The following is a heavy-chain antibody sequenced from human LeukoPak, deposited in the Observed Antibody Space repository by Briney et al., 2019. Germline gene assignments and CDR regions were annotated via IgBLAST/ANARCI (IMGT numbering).Heavy chain of an antibody. V-gene: IGHV3-23*01. CDR3: AKDTHCSGGSCYSG. CDR2: ISGSGGST. Sequence: GGSLRLSCAASGFTFGSYAMSWVRQAPGKGLEWVSAISGSGGSTYYADSVKGRFTISRDNSKNTLYLQMNSLRAEDTAVYYCAKDTHCSGGSCYSGWGQGTLVTVSS. J-gene: IGHJ4*02. D-gene: IGHD2-15*01. CDR1: GFTFGSYA.